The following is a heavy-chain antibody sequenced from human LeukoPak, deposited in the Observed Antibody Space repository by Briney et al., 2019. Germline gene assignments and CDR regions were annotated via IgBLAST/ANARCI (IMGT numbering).Heavy chain of an antibody. Sequence: SETLSLTCTVSGGSINTYYWSWLRQPPGQGLEWFGYVYYSGSTNSNTSLKSRVTISADTSKNQFSLNWSSVTAADTAIYYCARVPPRLSQIRGAIIKFPRWFDSWGQGTLVTVSS. V-gene: IGHV4-59*01. J-gene: IGHJ5*01. D-gene: IGHD3-10*01. CDR3: ARVPPRLSQIRGAIIKFPRWFDS. CDR2: VYYSGST. CDR1: GGSINTYY.